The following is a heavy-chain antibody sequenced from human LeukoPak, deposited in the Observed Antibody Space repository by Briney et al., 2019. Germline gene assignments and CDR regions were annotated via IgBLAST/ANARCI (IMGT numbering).Heavy chain of an antibody. CDR1: GFTFSSYS. CDR3: ARDQSGSYFGGY. J-gene: IGHJ4*01. Sequence: PGGSVRLSCAASGFTFSSYSMNWVRQAPGKGLEWVSYISTSSSTIYYADSVKGRFTISRDNAKNSLYLQMNSLRAEDTAVYYCARDQSGSYFGGYWGQEPWSPSPQ. CDR2: ISTSSSTI. D-gene: IGHD1-26*01. V-gene: IGHV3-48*04.